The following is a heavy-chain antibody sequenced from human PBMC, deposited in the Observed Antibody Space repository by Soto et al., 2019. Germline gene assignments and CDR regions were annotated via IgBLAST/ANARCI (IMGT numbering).Heavy chain of an antibody. CDR2: ITGTGGNT. V-gene: IGHV3-23*01. CDR3: AKGRGISYYYYMDV. J-gene: IGHJ6*03. D-gene: IGHD3-3*01. Sequence: GGSLRLACAASGFTFSSYSMSWVRQAPGKGLEWISTITGTGGNTYYADSAMGRFTISRDNSKGALYLQMNSLRVEDTAVYYCAKGRGISYYYYMDVWGKGTTVTVSS. CDR1: GFTFSSYS.